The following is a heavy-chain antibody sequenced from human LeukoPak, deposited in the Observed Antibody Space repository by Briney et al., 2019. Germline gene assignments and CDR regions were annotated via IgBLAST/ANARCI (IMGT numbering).Heavy chain of an antibody. CDR1: GGSFSGYY. CDR2: IYYSGST. V-gene: IGHV4-59*01. D-gene: IGHD1-14*01. CDR3: ARVTARKGPLDY. J-gene: IGHJ4*02. Sequence: SETLSLTCAVYGGSFSGYYWSWIRQPPGKGLEWIGYIYYSGSTNYNPSLKSRVTISVDTSKNQFSLKLSSVIAADTAVYYCARVTARKGPLDYWGQGTLVTVSS.